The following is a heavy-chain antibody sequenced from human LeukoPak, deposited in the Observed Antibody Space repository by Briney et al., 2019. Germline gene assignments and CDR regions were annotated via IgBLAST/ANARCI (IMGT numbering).Heavy chain of an antibody. D-gene: IGHD4-17*01. V-gene: IGHV3-53*01. CDR2: IYSGGST. J-gene: IGHJ6*03. Sequence: HGGSLRLSCAASGFTVSSNYMTWVRQSPGKGLEWVSAIYSGGSTYYADSVKGRFTISRDNSKNTLYLQMNSLRAEDTAVYYCARGMTTVTTSPYSMDVWGQGATVTVSS. CDR3: ARGMTTVTTSPYSMDV. CDR1: GFTVSSNY.